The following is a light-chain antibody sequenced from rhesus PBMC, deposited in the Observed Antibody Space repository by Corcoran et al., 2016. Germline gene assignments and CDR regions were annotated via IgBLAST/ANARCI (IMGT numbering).Light chain of an antibody. CDR2: DVS. J-gene: IGLJ1*01. Sequence: ALTQPPSVSGSPGQSVTISCTGTNSDIGTYNYVSWYQQHPDKAPKLLIFDVSKRPSGGSDRFSGSKSDNTASLTIAGLQTEDDADYHCCSYAGSNTYILGTGTRFTAL. CDR1: NSDIGTYNY. CDR3: CSYAGSNTYI. V-gene: IGLV2-23*01.